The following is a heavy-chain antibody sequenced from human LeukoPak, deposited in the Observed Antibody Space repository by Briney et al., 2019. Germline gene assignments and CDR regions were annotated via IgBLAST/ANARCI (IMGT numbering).Heavy chain of an antibody. CDR1: GFTFGDYA. Sequence: GRSLRLFCKASGFTFGDYAMSWVRQAPGKGLEWVGFIRSKAYGGTTEYAASVKGRFTMSRDDSKSIAYLQMNSLKTEDTAVYYCSRDYGRSSSVYYFDYWGQGTLVTVSS. V-gene: IGHV3-49*04. CDR2: IRSKAYGGTT. CDR3: SRDYGRSSSVYYFDY. J-gene: IGHJ4*02. D-gene: IGHD6-6*01.